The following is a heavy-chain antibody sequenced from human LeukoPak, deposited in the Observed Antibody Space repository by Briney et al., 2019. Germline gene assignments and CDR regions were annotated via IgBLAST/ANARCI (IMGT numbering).Heavy chain of an antibody. D-gene: IGHD3-10*01. CDR1: GFTFSSYL. CDR3: ALLRGGNY. J-gene: IGHJ4*02. Sequence: QTGGSLILSCAASGFTFSSYLMTWVRQAPGKGLEWVATINQDGSDKYYVDSVKGRFTISRDNAQNSLHLQMNSLRVEDTAVYYCALLRGGNYWGQGTLVTVSS. CDR2: INQDGSDK. V-gene: IGHV3-7*02.